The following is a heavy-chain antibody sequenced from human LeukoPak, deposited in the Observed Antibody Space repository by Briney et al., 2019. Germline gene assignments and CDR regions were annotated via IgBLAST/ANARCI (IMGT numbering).Heavy chain of an antibody. CDR2: ISRDGEII. J-gene: IGHJ4*02. Sequence: PGGSLRLSCAASGFTFYDFTLNWVRQAPGRGLEWPSYISRDGEIISYADSVKGRFTISRDNAKNSLFLQLNSLRAEDTAVYYCARDQWYSFDSWGQGTLVTVS. CDR3: ARDQWYSFDS. D-gene: IGHD1-1*01. CDR1: GFTFYDFT. V-gene: IGHV3-48*04.